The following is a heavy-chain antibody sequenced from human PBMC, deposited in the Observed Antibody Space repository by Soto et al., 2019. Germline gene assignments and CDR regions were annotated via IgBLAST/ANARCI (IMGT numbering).Heavy chain of an antibody. D-gene: IGHD3-22*01. J-gene: IGHJ6*02. Sequence: GGSLRLSCVASGFTFSSYAMHWVRQAPGKGLEWVAVISYDGSNKYYADSVKGRFTISRDNSKNTLYLQMNSLRAEDTAVYYCARERSYYYDSSGYSHYYYYYGMDVWGQGTTVTVSS. CDR3: ARERSYYYDSSGYSHYYYYYGMDV. CDR1: GFTFSSYA. V-gene: IGHV3-30-3*01. CDR2: ISYDGSNK.